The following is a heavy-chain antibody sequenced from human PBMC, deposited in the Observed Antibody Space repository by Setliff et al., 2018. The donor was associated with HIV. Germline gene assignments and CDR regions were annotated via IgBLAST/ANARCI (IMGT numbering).Heavy chain of an antibody. CDR3: ARVFPHPYGNSWFDT. CDR2: IYNSG. Sequence: PSETLSLTCSVSGGSIGSHYWSWIRQPPGKGLEWIGYIYNSGNYNPSLKSRVIMAVDTSKNEFSLKLSSVTAADTAVYYCARVFPHPYGNSWFDTWGQGILVTVSS. V-gene: IGHV4-59*11. CDR1: GGSIGSHY. J-gene: IGHJ5*02. D-gene: IGHD3-16*01.